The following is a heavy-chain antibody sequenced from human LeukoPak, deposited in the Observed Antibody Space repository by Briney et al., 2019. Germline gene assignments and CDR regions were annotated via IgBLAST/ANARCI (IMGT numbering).Heavy chain of an antibody. CDR2: ISTYNGDT. Sequence: ASVKVSCKASGFTFTNYGISWVRQAPGQGLEWMGWISTYNGDTDYAQKLQGRVTMTADTSTSTAYMELRSLRSDDTAVYYCAAGITMIVVADYWGQGTLVTVSS. CDR1: GFTFTNYG. V-gene: IGHV1-18*01. CDR3: AAGITMIVVADY. J-gene: IGHJ4*02. D-gene: IGHD3-22*01.